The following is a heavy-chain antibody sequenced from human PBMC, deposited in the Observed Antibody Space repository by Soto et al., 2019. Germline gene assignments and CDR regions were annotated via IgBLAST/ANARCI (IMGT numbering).Heavy chain of an antibody. D-gene: IGHD3-3*01. CDR3: ARGSSGFRAHKRAFDI. J-gene: IGHJ3*02. CDR2: MNPNSGNT. CDR1: GYTFTSYD. V-gene: IGHV1-8*01. Sequence: GASVKVSCKASGYTFTSYDINWVRQATGQGLEWMGWMNPNSGNTGYSQKFQGRVTMTRNTSISTAYMELSSLRSEDTAVYYCARGSSGFRAHKRAFDIWGQGTMVTVSS.